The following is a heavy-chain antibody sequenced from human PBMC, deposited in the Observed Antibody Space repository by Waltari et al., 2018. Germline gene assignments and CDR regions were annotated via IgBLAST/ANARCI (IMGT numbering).Heavy chain of an antibody. CDR2: IYYSGST. J-gene: IGHJ4*02. Sequence: QVQLQESGPGLVKPSQTLSLTCTVSGGSISSGGYYWSWIRQHPGKGLEWIGSIYYSGSTYYHPALKSRVTISVDTSKNQFSLNLSSVTAADTAVYYCARKGYYYDSSGSVFDYWGQGTLVTVSS. D-gene: IGHD3-22*01. CDR1: GGSISSGGYY. CDR3: ARKGYYYDSSGSVFDY. V-gene: IGHV4-31*03.